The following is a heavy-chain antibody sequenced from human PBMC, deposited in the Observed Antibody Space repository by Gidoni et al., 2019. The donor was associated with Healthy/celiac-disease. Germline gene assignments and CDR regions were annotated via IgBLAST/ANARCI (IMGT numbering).Heavy chain of an antibody. J-gene: IGHJ4*02. CDR3: ARATYSSSWSDY. CDR1: GYTFTGYY. D-gene: IGHD6-13*01. V-gene: IGHV1-2*02. Sequence: QVQLVQSGAEVKKPGASVKVSCKASGYTFTGYYMHWVRQAPGQGLEWMGWINPHSGGTNYAQKFQGRVTMTRDTSISTAYMELSRLRSDDTAVYYCARATYSSSWSDYWGQGTLVTVSS. CDR2: INPHSGGT.